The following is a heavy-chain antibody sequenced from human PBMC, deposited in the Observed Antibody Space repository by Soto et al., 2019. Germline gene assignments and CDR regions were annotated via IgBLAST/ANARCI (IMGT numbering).Heavy chain of an antibody. Sequence: QVQLVQSGAEVKKPGASVKVSCKTSGDSFSAYYLHWVRQAPGQGLEWLGWINPNGGATKYAQKCRGRVAMTSDTSIRTAYLDLTSLRSDDTSIYYCARESGGATATLDYYYFYMDVWGKGTTVTVSS. CDR3: ARESGGATATLDYYYFYMDV. CDR2: INPNGGAT. V-gene: IGHV1-2*02. J-gene: IGHJ6*03. D-gene: IGHD5-12*01. CDR1: GDSFSAYY.